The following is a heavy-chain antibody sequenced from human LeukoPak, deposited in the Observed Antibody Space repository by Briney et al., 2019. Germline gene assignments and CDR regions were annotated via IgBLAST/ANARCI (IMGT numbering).Heavy chain of an antibody. CDR3: AKAPGMSEYTRVDY. D-gene: IGHD6-6*01. CDR2: ISWNSGSI. J-gene: IGHJ4*02. CDR1: GFTFDDYA. V-gene: IGHV3-9*01. Sequence: GRSLRLSCAASGFTFDDYAMHWVRQAPGKGLEWVSGISWNSGSIGYADSVKGRFTISRDNAKNSLYLQMNSLRAEDTALYYCAKAPGMSEYTRVDYWGQGTLVTVSS.